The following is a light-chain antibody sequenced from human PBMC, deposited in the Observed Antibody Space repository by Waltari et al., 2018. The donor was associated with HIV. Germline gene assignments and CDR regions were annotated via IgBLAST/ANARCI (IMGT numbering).Light chain of an antibody. J-gene: IGKJ3*01. Sequence: EIVLTQSPATLSLSPGEGATLSCRASQSVTTYLAWFQQKPGQPPRLLIFDASSRAIGVPARFSGSGSGTDFSLTISSLEPEDFAIYYCQARHSWPPLFTFGPGTKVEMK. V-gene: IGKV3-11*01. CDR2: DAS. CDR1: QSVTTY. CDR3: QARHSWPPLFT.